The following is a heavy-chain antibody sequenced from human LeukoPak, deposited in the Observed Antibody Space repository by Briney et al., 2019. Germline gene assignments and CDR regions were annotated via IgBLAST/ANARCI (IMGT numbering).Heavy chain of an antibody. D-gene: IGHD3-22*01. CDR2: IIPIFGTA. CDR1: GGTFSSYA. J-gene: IGHJ4*02. CDR3: ATEMMNDSSGYRRLRYFDY. Sequence: SVKVSCKASGGTFSSYAISWVRQAPGQGLEWMGEIIPIFGTANYAQKFQGRVTITADESTSTAYMELSSLRSEDTAVYYCATEMMNDSSGYRRLRYFDYWGQGTLVTVSS. V-gene: IGHV1-69*01.